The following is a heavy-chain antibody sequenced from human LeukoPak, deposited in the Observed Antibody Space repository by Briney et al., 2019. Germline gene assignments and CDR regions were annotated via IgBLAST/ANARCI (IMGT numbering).Heavy chain of an antibody. Sequence: PGRSLRLSCAASGFTFISYWMRWVRQAPGKGLEWVSAISDSGGSTYYADSVKGRFTISRDNSKDTLYLQMNSLRAEDTAVYYCAKFTAAAPWGWFDPWGQGTLVTVSS. CDR2: ISDSGGST. CDR1: GFTFISYW. V-gene: IGHV3-23*01. CDR3: AKFTAAAPWGWFDP. J-gene: IGHJ5*02. D-gene: IGHD6-13*01.